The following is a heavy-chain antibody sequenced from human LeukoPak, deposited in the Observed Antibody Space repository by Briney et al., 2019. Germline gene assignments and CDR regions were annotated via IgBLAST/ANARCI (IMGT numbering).Heavy chain of an antibody. CDR1: GFTFSIYS. Sequence: GGSLRLSCAASGFTFSIYSMNWVRQAPGKGLECVSYIGSSGSTIYYADSVKGRFTISRDNAKNSLYLQMNSLRDEDTAVYYCARLWGYCSGGSCYSTPYWGQGTLVTVSS. V-gene: IGHV3-48*02. CDR3: ARLWGYCSGGSCYSTPY. D-gene: IGHD2-15*01. J-gene: IGHJ4*02. CDR2: IGSSGSTI.